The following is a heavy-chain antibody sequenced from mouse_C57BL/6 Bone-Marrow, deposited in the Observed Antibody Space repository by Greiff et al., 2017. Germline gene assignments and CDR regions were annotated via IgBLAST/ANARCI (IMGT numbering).Heavy chain of an antibody. D-gene: IGHD6-1*01. CDR3: ARGPCTDYFDY. Sequence: DVKLVESGGGLVKPGGSLKLSCAASGFTFSSYAMSWVRQTPEKRLEWVATISDGGSYTYYPDNVKGRFTISRDNAKNNLYLQMSHLKSEDTAMYYCARGPCTDYFDYWGQGTTLTVSS. V-gene: IGHV5-4*03. J-gene: IGHJ2*01. CDR1: GFTFSSYA. CDR2: ISDGGSYT.